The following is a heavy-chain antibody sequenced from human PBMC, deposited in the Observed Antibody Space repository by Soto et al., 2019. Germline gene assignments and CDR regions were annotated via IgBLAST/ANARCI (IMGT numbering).Heavy chain of an antibody. J-gene: IGHJ4*02. CDR3: AKDFRRSAAHAPKMRYYFDY. Sequence: GGSLRLSCAASGFTFSSYAMSWVRQAPGKGLEWVSAISGSGGSTYYADSVKGRFTISRDNSKNTLYLQMNSLRAEDTAVYYCAKDFRRSAAHAPKMRYYFDYWGQGTLVTVSS. D-gene: IGHD2-15*01. CDR1: GFTFSSYA. CDR2: ISGSGGST. V-gene: IGHV3-23*01.